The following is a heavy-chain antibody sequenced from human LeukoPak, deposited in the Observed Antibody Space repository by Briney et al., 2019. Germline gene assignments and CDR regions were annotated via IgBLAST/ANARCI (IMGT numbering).Heavy chain of an antibody. V-gene: IGHV4-39*07. CDR1: GGSISSGSFF. Sequence: SETLSLTCTVSGGSISSGSFFWVWVRQPPGKGLEWIGNIYYSGTTYYNPSLRSRVTISVDTSKNQFSLKLSSVTAADTAVYYCAISELLWFGELSYWGQGTLVTVSS. CDR2: IYYSGTT. CDR3: AISELLWFGELSY. D-gene: IGHD3-10*01. J-gene: IGHJ4*02.